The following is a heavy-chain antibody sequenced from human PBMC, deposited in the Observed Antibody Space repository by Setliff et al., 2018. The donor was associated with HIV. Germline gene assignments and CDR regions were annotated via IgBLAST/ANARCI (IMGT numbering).Heavy chain of an antibody. CDR3: AKGGVVRPHTPFDY. CDR1: GFTFSSYG. CDR2: IRCDGSNE. Sequence: GGSLRLSCAASGFTFSSYGMHWVRQAPGKGLEWVAFIRCDGSNEYYADSVKGRFTISRDNSKNTLYLQMNSLRAEDTAVYYCAKGGVVRPHTPFDYWGQGTLVTVSS. D-gene: IGHD3-10*01. V-gene: IGHV3-30*02. J-gene: IGHJ4*02.